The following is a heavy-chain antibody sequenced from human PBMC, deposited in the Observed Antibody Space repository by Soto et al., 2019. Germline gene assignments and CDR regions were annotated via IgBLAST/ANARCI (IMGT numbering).Heavy chain of an antibody. CDR3: ARDSGSYGRTYYFDY. D-gene: IGHD1-26*01. J-gene: IGHJ4*02. Sequence: QVQLVQSGAEVKRPGASVKVSCKASGYIFPSYGVSWVRQAPGQGLEWVGWISAHDGSTNYAPNVQGRVTITADKSTSTAYMELSSLRSEDTAVYYCARDSGSYGRTYYFDYWGQGTLVTVSS. CDR2: ISAHDGST. CDR1: GYIFPSYG. V-gene: IGHV1-18*01.